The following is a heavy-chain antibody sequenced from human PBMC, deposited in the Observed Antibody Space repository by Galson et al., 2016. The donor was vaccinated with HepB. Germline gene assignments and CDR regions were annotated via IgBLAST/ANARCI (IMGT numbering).Heavy chain of an antibody. V-gene: IGHV4-4*02. CDR1: GGSVNTSNW. CDR2: MYHSGSA. D-gene: IGHD3-16*01. CDR3: ARHPYVWGRRNWVGFDI. J-gene: IGHJ3*02. Sequence: ETLSLTCAVSGGSVNTSNWWSWLRQSPEKGLEWIAEMYHSGSAIYNGALESRVTISVDKYKNEVSLKLRSVTAADTAVYYCARHPYVWGRRNWVGFDIWGQGTVVTVSS.